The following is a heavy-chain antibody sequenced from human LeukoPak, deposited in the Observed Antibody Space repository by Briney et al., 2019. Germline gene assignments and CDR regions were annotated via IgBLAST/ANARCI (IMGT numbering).Heavy chain of an antibody. D-gene: IGHD2-15*01. Sequence: SVKVSCKASGGTFSSYAISWERQAPGQGLEWMGRIIPILGIANYAQKFQGRVTITADKSTSTAYMELSSLRSEDTAVYYCARGYYCSGGSCGWFDPWGQGTLVTVSS. CDR2: IIPILGIA. V-gene: IGHV1-69*04. CDR3: ARGYYCSGGSCGWFDP. J-gene: IGHJ5*02. CDR1: GGTFSSYA.